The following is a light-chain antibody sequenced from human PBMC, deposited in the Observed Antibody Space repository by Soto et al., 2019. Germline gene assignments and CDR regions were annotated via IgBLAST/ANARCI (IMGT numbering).Light chain of an antibody. CDR2: GAS. J-gene: IGKJ1*01. V-gene: IGKV3-20*01. Sequence: EVVLTQSPGALSLSPVERATLSCRSIQSVSSSYLAWYQQKPGQAPRLLIYGASSRATGIPDRFSGSGSGTDFNRTISRLEPEDFAVYYCQQYGSSPPWTFGQGTKV. CDR3: QQYGSSPPWT. CDR1: QSVSSSY.